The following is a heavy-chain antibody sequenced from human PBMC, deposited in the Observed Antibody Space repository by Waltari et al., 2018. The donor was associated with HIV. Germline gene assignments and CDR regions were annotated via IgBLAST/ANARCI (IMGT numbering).Heavy chain of an antibody. CDR1: GGSISSYY. J-gene: IGHJ4*02. V-gene: IGHV4-59*01. Sequence: QVQLQESGPGLVKPSETLSLTCPVSGGSISSYYWSWIRQPPGKGLEWIGYIYYSGSTNYNPSLKSRVTISVDTSKNQFSLKLSSVTAADTAVYYCARGDTIFGVVTKPPDYWGQGTLVTVSS. CDR3: ARGDTIFGVVTKPPDY. CDR2: IYYSGST. D-gene: IGHD3-3*01.